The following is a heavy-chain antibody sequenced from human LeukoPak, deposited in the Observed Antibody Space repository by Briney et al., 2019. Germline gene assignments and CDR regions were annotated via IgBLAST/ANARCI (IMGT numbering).Heavy chain of an antibody. D-gene: IGHD3-9*01. V-gene: IGHV4-39*01. CDR1: GGSLTTNTFY. J-gene: IGHJ4*02. CDR2: VYYTGIT. Sequence: SETLSLTCTLSGGSLTTNTFYWGWIRQPPGKGLKWIGTVYYTGITHYNPSLKSRITISVDTSKNHFSLNLTSVTAADTGVYFCARHGILTDHSIRYWGQGLLVTVSS. CDR3: ARHGILTDHSIRY.